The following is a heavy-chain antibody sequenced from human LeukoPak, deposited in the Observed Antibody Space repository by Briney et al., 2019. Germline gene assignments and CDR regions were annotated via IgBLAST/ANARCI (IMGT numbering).Heavy chain of an antibody. J-gene: IGHJ6*03. D-gene: IGHD1-1*01. V-gene: IGHV4-59*10. CDR3: ARTNWHYYYMDV. CDR1: GGSFSGYY. CDR2: IYTSGST. Sequence: PSETLSLTCAVYGGSFSGYYWSWIRQPAGKGLEWIGRIYTSGSTNYNPSLKSRVTISVDTSKNQFSLKLSSVTAADTAVYYCARTNWHYYYMDVWGKGTTVTVSS.